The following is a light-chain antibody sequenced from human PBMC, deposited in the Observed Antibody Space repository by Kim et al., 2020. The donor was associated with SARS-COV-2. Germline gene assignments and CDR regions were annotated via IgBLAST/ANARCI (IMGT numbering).Light chain of an antibody. CDR2: AAS. J-gene: IGKJ1*01. CDR1: QGVSSY. CDR3: QQYYTNPRGT. V-gene: IGKV1-8*01. Sequence: SPGDRVTITCRASQGVSSYLGWYQQRPAKAPDLLIYAASTLQSGVPSRFSGSGSGTDFTLTINSLQPEDFATYYCQQYYTNPRGTFGQGTKVDIK.